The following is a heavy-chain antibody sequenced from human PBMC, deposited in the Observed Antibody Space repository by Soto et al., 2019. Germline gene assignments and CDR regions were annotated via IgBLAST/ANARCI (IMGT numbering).Heavy chain of an antibody. D-gene: IGHD1-7*01. CDR3: ARGWTGTTSYNWFDP. CDR2: INHSGST. Sequence: SETLSLTCAVYGGSFSGYYWSWIRQPPGKGLEWIGEINHSGSTNYNPSLKSRVTISVDTSKNQLSLKLSSVTAADTAVYYCARGWTGTTSYNWFDPWGQGTLVTVSS. V-gene: IGHV4-34*01. J-gene: IGHJ5*02. CDR1: GGSFSGYY.